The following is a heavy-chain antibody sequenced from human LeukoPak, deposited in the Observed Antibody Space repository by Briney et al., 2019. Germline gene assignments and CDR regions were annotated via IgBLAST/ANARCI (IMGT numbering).Heavy chain of an antibody. CDR1: GGSISSYY. J-gene: IGHJ4*02. Sequence: TSETLSLTCTVSGGSISSYYWSWIRQPPGKGLEWIGYIYYSGSTNYNSSLKSRVTISVDTSKNQFSLKLSSVTAADTAVYYCARHRDGAIAAAFYFDYWGQGTLVTVSS. V-gene: IGHV4-59*08. CDR3: ARHRDGAIAAAFYFDY. D-gene: IGHD6-13*01. CDR2: IYYSGST.